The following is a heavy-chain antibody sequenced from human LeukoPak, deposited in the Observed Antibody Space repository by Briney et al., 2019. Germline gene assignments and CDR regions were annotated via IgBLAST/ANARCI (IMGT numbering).Heavy chain of an antibody. CDR2: IYHSGST. D-gene: IGHD1-26*01. V-gene: IGHV4-4*02. Sequence: SETLSLTCAVSGGSISSSNWWSWVRQPPGKGLEWIGYIYHSGSTYYNPSLKSRVTISVDTSKNQFSLKLSSVTAADTAVYYCARDGGSGSYYYWYFDLWGRGTLVTVSS. CDR3: ARDGGSGSYYYWYFDL. J-gene: IGHJ2*01. CDR1: GGSISSSNW.